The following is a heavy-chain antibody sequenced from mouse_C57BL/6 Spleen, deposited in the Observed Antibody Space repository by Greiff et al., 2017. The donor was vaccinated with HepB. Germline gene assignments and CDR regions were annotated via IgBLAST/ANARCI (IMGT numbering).Heavy chain of an antibody. J-gene: IGHJ4*01. Sequence: EVQLQESGPGLVKPSQSLSLTCSVTGYSITSGYYWNWIRQFPGNKLEWMGYISYDGSNNYNPSLKNRISITRDTSKNQFFLKLNSVTTEDTATYYCAREGTAQAYYAMDYWGQGTSVTVSS. D-gene: IGHD3-2*02. CDR2: ISYDGSN. CDR3: AREGTAQAYYAMDY. CDR1: GYSITSGYY. V-gene: IGHV3-6*01.